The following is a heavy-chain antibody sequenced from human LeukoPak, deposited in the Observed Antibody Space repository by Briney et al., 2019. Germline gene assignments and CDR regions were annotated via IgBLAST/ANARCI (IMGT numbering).Heavy chain of an antibody. D-gene: IGHD1-26*01. Sequence: PGGSLRLSCAASGFTFSSYGMHWVRQAPGKGLEGVAYIQINGNTKFYEDSVNGRFTIYTYNTKDKMEMKMNSLRAEDTAVYYCAKDSGSVGAPKGLDYWGQGTLVTVSS. CDR2: IQINGNTK. J-gene: IGHJ4*02. CDR3: AKDSGSVGAPKGLDY. CDR1: GFTFSSYG. V-gene: IGHV3-30*02.